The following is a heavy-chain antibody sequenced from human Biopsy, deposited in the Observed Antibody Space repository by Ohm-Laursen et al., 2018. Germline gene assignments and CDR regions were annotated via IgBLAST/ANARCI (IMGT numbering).Heavy chain of an antibody. CDR1: GYSFTSYY. D-gene: IGHD1-26*01. J-gene: IGHJ4*02. V-gene: IGHV1-46*01. CDR2: INPSGSTT. Sequence: ASVKVSCKASGYSFTSYYMHWVRQAPGQGLEWMGMINPSGSTTSYPQIFQGRVTMTRDTSKSTVYMELSSLRSADTAVCYCAIEGGTYSKPFDYWGQGSQVIVSS. CDR3: AIEGGTYSKPFDY.